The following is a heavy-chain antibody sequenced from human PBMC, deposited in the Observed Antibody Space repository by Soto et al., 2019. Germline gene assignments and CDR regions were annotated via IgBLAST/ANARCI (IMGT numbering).Heavy chain of an antibody. J-gene: IGHJ4*01. CDR2: ISGSGSNT. V-gene: IGHV3-23*01. Sequence: EVQLLEYGGGLVQTGGSLRLSCAASGFTFSNYAVNWVLQAPGKGLEWVSGISGSGSNTYYADSVKGRFTISRDNSKNTLYLQMNSLTVEDTAVFYCALLDFYAKWGQGPLVTVSS. D-gene: IGHD1-1*01. CDR1: GFTFSNYA. CDR3: ALLDFYAK.